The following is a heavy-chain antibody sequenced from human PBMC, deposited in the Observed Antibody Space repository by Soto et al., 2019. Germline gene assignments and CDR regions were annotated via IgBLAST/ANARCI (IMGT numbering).Heavy chain of an antibody. J-gene: IGHJ4*02. CDR2: IGAGADTT. Sequence: EVQLLGSGGGLVQPGGSLRLSCAASGFTFSSYPMSWVRQAPGKGREWVSAIGAGADTTYYADSVKGRFTISRDNYKNTLYLQMNSLRADDTALYYCAKYVTPCSGGSCYRNFDYWGQGTLVTVSS. V-gene: IGHV3-23*01. CDR1: GFTFSSYP. CDR3: AKYVTPCSGGSCYRNFDY. D-gene: IGHD2-15*01.